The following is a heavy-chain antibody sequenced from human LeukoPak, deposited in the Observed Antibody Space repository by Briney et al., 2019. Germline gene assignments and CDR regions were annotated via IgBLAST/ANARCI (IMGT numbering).Heavy chain of an antibody. V-gene: IGHV3-33*08. J-gene: IGHJ4*02. Sequence: GGSLRLSCAASGFTFSSYAMHWVRQAPGKGLEWVAVIWYDGSNKYYADSVKGRFTISRDNSKNTLYLQMNSLRAEDTAVYYCARPDYYGSGSYLDYWGQGTLVTVSS. CDR2: IWYDGSNK. CDR3: ARPDYYGSGSYLDY. D-gene: IGHD3-10*01. CDR1: GFTFSSYA.